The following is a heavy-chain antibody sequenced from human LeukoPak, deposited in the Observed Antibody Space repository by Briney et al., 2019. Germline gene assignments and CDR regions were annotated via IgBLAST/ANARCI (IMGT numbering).Heavy chain of an antibody. CDR1: GFSLSTGGVG. CDR2: IYWDDDK. J-gene: IGHJ5*01. Sequence: ESGPTLVKPTQTLTLTCTFSGFSLSTGGVGVGWIRQPPGKALEWLGLIYWDDDKRYSPSLQSRVTITKDTSKNQVVLTMTDLDPVDTATYYCAHYATGSIRVEREIWFDSWGQGILVTVSS. D-gene: IGHD3-22*01. V-gene: IGHV2-5*02. CDR3: AHYATGSIRVEREIWFDS.